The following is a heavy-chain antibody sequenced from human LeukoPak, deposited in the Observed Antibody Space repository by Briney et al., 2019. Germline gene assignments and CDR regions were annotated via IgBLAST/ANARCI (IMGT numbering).Heavy chain of an antibody. D-gene: IGHD6-19*01. J-gene: IGHJ4*02. V-gene: IGHV3-21*01. CDR3: ARDQVRRPITVAGIINSFDY. Sequence: PGGSLRLSCAASGFTFSSYSMNWVRQAPGKGLEWVSSISSSSSYIYYADSVKGRFTISRDNAKNSLYLQMNSLRAEDTAVYYCARDQVRRPITVAGIINSFDYWGQGTLVTVSS. CDR1: GFTFSSYS. CDR2: ISSSSSYI.